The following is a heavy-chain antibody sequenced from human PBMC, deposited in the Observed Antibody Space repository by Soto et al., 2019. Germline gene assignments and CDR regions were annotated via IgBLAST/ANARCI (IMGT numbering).Heavy chain of an antibody. J-gene: IGHJ4*02. CDR1: GFTFSSYA. CDR2: ISGSGGST. V-gene: IGHV3-23*01. CDR3: AKGAIFGVVIIRSLFDY. Sequence: GSLRLSCAASGFTFSSYAMSWVRQAPGKGLEWVSAISGSGGSTYYADSVKGRFTISRDNSKNTLYLQMNSLRAEDTAVYYCAKGAIFGVVIIRSLFDYWGQGTLVTVSS. D-gene: IGHD3-3*01.